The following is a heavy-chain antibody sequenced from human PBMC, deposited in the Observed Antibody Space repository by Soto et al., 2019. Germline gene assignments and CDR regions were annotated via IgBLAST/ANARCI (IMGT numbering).Heavy chain of an antibody. CDR2: MDPSDSYT. J-gene: IGHJ5*02. D-gene: IGHD5-18*01. Sequence: PGESLKISCKGSGYSFTSYWISWVRQMPGKGLEWMGRMDPSDSYTNYSPSFQGHVTISADKSISTAYLQWSSLKASDTAMYYCARLLTNNVDTALFDPWGQGTLVTVSS. V-gene: IGHV5-10-1*01. CDR3: ARLLTNNVDTALFDP. CDR1: GYSFTSYW.